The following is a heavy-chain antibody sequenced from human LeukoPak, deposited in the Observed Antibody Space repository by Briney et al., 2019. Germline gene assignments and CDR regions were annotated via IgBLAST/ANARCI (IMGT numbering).Heavy chain of an antibody. D-gene: IGHD5-18*01. V-gene: IGHV3-7*01. J-gene: IGHJ4*02. CDR3: ARRAYSYGYPFDY. CDR1: GFTFSSYW. CDR2: IKQDGSEK. Sequence: GGSLRLSCAASGFTFSSYWMSWVRQAPGKGLEWVANIKQDGSEKYYVDSVKGRFTISRDNAKNSLYLQMNSLRAGDTAVYYCARRAYSYGYPFDYWGQGTLVTVSS.